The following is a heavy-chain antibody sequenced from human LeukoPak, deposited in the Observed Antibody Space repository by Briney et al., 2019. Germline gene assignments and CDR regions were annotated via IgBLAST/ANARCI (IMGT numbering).Heavy chain of an antibody. CDR2: IYYSGST. J-gene: IGHJ5*02. D-gene: IGHD3-10*01. Sequence: SETLSLTCTVSDGSTSSYYWSWIRQPPGKGLEWIGYIYYSGSTNYNPSLKSRVTISVDTSKKQFSLKLSSVTAADTAVYYCARLKVPLLWFGERLGWFDPWGQGTLVTVSS. V-gene: IGHV4-59*12. CDR3: ARLKVPLLWFGERLGWFDP. CDR1: DGSTSSYY.